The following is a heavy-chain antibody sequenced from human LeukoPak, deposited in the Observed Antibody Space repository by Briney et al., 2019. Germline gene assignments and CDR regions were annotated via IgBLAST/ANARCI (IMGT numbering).Heavy chain of an antibody. CDR3: ASGVTGTTDY. V-gene: IGHV3-72*01. CDR1: GFTFSDHY. Sequence: GGSLRLSCAASGFTFSDHYMDWVRQAPGKGLEWVGRSRDKANSYTTEYAASVKGRFTISRDDSKNSLYLQMNSLKTEDTAVYYCASGVTGTTDYWGQGTLVTVSS. CDR2: SRDKANSYTT. D-gene: IGHD1-7*01. J-gene: IGHJ4*02.